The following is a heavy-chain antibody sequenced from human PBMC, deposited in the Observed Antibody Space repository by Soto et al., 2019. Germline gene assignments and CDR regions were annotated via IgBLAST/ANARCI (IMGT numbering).Heavy chain of an antibody. D-gene: IGHD1-26*01. Sequence: PGGSLRLSCAASGFTFSSYWMHWVRQAPGKGLVWVSRINSDGSSTSYADSVKGRFTISRDNAQNSLYLQMNGLRSEDTAVYYCAREIVGANALYDYWGPGTLVTVSS. CDR2: INSDGSST. V-gene: IGHV3-74*01. CDR1: GFTFSSYW. J-gene: IGHJ4*02. CDR3: AREIVGANALYDY.